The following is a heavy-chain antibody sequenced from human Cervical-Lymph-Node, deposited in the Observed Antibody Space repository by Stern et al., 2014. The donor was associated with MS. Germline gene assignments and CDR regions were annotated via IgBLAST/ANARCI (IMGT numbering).Heavy chain of an antibody. CDR2: ITLSARYM. J-gene: IGHJ4*02. Sequence: EVQLEESGGGLVKPGASLRLSCAASGFSFDGYTMNWVRQAPGRGLEWVSSITLSARYMDYADSVKGRFTISRDNAKNSLYLEMNRLRAEDTAVYFCAREGDVVARYLDYWGQGTLVTVSS. D-gene: IGHD2-2*01. V-gene: IGHV3-21*01. CDR1: GFSFDGYT. CDR3: AREGDVVARYLDY.